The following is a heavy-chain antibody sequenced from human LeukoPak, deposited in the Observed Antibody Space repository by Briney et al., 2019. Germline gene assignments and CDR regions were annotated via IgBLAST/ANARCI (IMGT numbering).Heavy chain of an antibody. CDR2: IWYDGSNK. V-gene: IGHV3-33*01. D-gene: IGHD6-19*01. J-gene: IGHJ4*02. CDR3: AREDPPERGYSSGWYGY. CDR1: GFTFSSYG. Sequence: PGRSLRLSCAASGFTFSSYGMHWVRQAPGKGLEWVAVIWYDGSNKYYADSVKGRFTISRDNSKNTLYLQMNSLRAEDTAVYYCAREDPPERGYSSGWYGYWGQGTLVTVSS.